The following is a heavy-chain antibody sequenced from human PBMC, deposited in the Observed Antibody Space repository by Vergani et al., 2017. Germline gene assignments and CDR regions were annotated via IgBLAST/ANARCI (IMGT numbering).Heavy chain of an antibody. Sequence: EVQLVESGGGLAQPGGSLRLSCAASGFTFSSYWMTWVRQAPGKGLEWVANIKQDGSEKYYVDSLKGRFNISRDNAKNSLYLQMNSLRAEDTAVYYCASLGTTVTDAFDIWGQGTMVTVSS. CDR3: ASLGTTVTDAFDI. V-gene: IGHV3-7*01. J-gene: IGHJ3*02. D-gene: IGHD1-1*01. CDR2: IKQDGSEK. CDR1: GFTFSSYW.